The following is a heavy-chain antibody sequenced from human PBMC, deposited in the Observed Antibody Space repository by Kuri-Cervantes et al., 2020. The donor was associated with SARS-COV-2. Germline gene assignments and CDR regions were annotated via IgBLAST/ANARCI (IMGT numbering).Heavy chain of an antibody. CDR3: ARARMAGPFDY. CDR1: GFTFSSYW. J-gene: IGHJ4*02. D-gene: IGHD5-24*01. Sequence: GGSLRLSCAASGFTFSSYWMSWVRQAPGKGLEWVANIKQDGSEKYYVDSVKGRFTISRDNARNSLYLQMNSLRAEDTAVYYCARARMAGPFDYWGQGTLVTVSS. V-gene: IGHV3-7*01. CDR2: IKQDGSEK.